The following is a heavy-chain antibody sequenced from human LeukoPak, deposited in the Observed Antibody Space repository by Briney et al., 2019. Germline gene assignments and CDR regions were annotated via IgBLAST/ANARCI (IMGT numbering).Heavy chain of an antibody. D-gene: IGHD3-3*01. Sequence: ASVKVSCKASGYTFTGYYMHWVRQTPGQGLERMGWINPNSGGTNYAQKFQGRVTVTRDTSISTAYMELSRLRSDDTAVYYCARDDLRFLECSSWGQGTLVTVSS. J-gene: IGHJ5*02. V-gene: IGHV1-2*02. CDR2: INPNSGGT. CDR3: ARDDLRFLECSS. CDR1: GYTFTGYY.